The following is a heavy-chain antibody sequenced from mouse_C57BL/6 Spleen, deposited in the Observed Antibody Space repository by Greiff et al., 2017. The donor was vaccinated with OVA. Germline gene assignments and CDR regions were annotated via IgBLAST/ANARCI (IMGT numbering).Heavy chain of an antibody. CDR1: GYAFSSSW. CDR2: IYPGDGDT. V-gene: IGHV1-82*01. Sequence: QVQLKESGPELVKPGASVKISCKASGYAFSSSWMNWVKQRPGTGLEWIGRIYPGDGDTNYNGKFKGKATLTADKSSSTAYMQLSSLTSEDSAVYFGAREGEQLTWFADWGQGTLVTVAA. CDR3: AREGEQLTWFAD. D-gene: IGHD3-2*02. J-gene: IGHJ3*01.